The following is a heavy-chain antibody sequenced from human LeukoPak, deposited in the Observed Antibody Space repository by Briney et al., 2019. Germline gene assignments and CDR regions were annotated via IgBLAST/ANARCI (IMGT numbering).Heavy chain of an antibody. D-gene: IGHD6-13*01. CDR3: ASGAHYSCSWSYLDY. CDR2: MKQDETEK. Sequence: PGGSLRLSCAASGFFFRTYSMNWVRQAPGMGLEWVANMKQDETEKYYVDSVKGRLTISRDNAKNSLYLQMNSLRAEDTAVYYCASGAHYSCSWSYLDYWGQGALVTVSS. V-gene: IGHV3-7*01. CDR1: GFFFRTYS. J-gene: IGHJ4*02.